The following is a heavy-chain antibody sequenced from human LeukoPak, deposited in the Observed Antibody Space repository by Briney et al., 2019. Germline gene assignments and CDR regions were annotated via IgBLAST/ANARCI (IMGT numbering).Heavy chain of an antibody. CDR3: ARGQYYYYYMDV. V-gene: IGHV4-34*01. J-gene: IGHJ6*03. CDR2: INHSGST. CDR1: GGSFSGYY. Sequence: SETLSLTCAVYGGSFSGYYWSWIRQPPGKGLEWIGEINHSGSTNYNPSLKSRVTISVDTSKNQFSLKLSSVTAADTAVYYCARGQYYYYYMDVWGKGTTVTVSS.